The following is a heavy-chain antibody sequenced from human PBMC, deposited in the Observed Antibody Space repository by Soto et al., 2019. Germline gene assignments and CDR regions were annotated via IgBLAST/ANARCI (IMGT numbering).Heavy chain of an antibody. CDR1: GGTFSSYA. CDR2: IIPIFGTA. J-gene: IGHJ6*02. V-gene: IGHV1-69*06. Sequence: ASVKVSCKASGGTFSSYAISWVRQAPGQGLEWMGGIIPIFGTANYAQKFQGRVTITADKSTSTAYMELSSLRSEDTAVYYCARDTCSSTSCYVGYYYGMDVWGQGTTVTVSS. CDR3: ARDTCSSTSCYVGYYYGMDV. D-gene: IGHD2-2*01.